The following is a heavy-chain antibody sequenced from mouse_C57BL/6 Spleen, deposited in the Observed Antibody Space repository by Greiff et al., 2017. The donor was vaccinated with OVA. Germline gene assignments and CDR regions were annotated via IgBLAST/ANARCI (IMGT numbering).Heavy chain of an antibody. Sequence: VQLKESGPELVKPGDSVKISCKASGYSFTGYFMNWVMQSHGKSLEWIGRINPYNGDTFYNQKFKGKATLTVDKSSSTAHMELRSLTSEDSAVYYCARGGYYGSSHWYFDVWGTGTTVTVSS. CDR1: GYSFTGYF. D-gene: IGHD1-1*01. V-gene: IGHV1-20*01. CDR2: INPYNGDT. J-gene: IGHJ1*03. CDR3: ARGGYYGSSHWYFDV.